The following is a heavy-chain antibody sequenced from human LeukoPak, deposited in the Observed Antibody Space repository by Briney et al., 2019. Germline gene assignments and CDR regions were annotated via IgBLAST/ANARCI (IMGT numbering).Heavy chain of an antibody. V-gene: IGHV3-23*01. CDR3: AKTLAVAGLLYFDY. D-gene: IGHD6-19*01. CDR2: ISGSGGST. CDR1: GFAFSSYA. J-gene: IGHJ4*02. Sequence: GGSLRLSCAASGFAFSSYAMSWVRQAPGKGLEWVSAISGSGGSTYYADSVKGRFTISRDNSKNTLYLQMNSLRAEDTAVYYCAKTLAVAGLLYFDYWGQGTLVTVSS.